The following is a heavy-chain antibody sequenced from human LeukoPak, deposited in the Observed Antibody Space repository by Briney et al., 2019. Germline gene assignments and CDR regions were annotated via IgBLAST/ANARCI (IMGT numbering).Heavy chain of an antibody. CDR2: IYSGGST. V-gene: IGHV3-66*01. CDR3: ARITDDAFDI. D-gene: IGHD3-16*01. Sequence: GGSLRLSCAASGFTVSSNYMSWVRQAPGKGLEWVSVIYSGGSTYYADFVKGRFTISRDNSKITLYLQMNSLRAEDTAVYYCARITDDAFDIWGQGTMVTVSS. J-gene: IGHJ3*02. CDR1: GFTVSSNY.